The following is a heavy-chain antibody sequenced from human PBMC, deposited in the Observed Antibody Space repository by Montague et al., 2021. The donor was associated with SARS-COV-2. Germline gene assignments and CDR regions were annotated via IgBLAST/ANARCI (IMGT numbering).Heavy chain of an antibody. J-gene: IGHJ5*02. D-gene: IGHD3-3*01. CDR2: ISWNSGSI. CDR3: AKDSYYDFWSGYSPGENWFDP. V-gene: IGHV3-9*01. Sequence: SRSLSFAASGFTFGDYAMHWVRQAPGKGLEWVSGISWNSGSIGYADSVKGRFTISRDNAKNSLYLQMNSLRAEDTALYYCAKDSYYDFWSGYSPGENWFDPWGQGTLVTVSS. CDR1: GFTFGDYA.